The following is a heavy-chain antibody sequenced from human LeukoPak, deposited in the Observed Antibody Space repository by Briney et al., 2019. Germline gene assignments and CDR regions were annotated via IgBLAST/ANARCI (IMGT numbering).Heavy chain of an antibody. CDR3: ARQWRNSWNDYFDF. CDR1: GGSYSGDF. D-gene: IGHD1-1*01. J-gene: IGHJ4*02. V-gene: IGHV4-34*01. CDR2: INHAGST. Sequence: PSETLSLTCAVYGGSYSGDFWSWIRQSPGRGLEWIGEINHAGSTTYNPSLNSRVTISVDTSKNQFSLKLSSVIAADTAVYNCARQWRNSWNDYFDFWGQGALVTVSS.